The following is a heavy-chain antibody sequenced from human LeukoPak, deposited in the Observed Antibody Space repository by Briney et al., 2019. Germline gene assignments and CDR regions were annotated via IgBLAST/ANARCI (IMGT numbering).Heavy chain of an antibody. CDR1: GFTFSSYW. CDR3: AKPTWSSSSFEAFDI. D-gene: IGHD6-6*01. V-gene: IGHV3-74*01. J-gene: IGHJ3*02. Sequence: GGSLRLSCAASGFTFSSYWTHWVRQAPGKGLVWVSRINTDGSSTSYADSVKGRFTISRDNAKNTLYLQMNSLRAEDTAVYYCAKPTWSSSSFEAFDIWGQGTMVTVSS. CDR2: INTDGSST.